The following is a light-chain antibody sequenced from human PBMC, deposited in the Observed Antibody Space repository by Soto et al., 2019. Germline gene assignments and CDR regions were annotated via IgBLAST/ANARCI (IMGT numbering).Light chain of an antibody. CDR3: QHSEA. CDR1: QDISNY. CDR2: DAS. Sequence: DIQMTQSPSSLSASVGDRVTITCQASQDISNYLNWYQQKPGKAPKLLIYDASNLETGVPSRFSGSGSGTDFTFTISSLPPEDIATYYCQHSEAFGGGTKVEIK. J-gene: IGKJ4*01. V-gene: IGKV1-33*01.